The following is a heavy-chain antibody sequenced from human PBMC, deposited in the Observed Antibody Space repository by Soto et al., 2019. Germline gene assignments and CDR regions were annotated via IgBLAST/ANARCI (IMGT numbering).Heavy chain of an antibody. CDR3: ARDLDGAAAGNYYYGMDV. CDR2: INPSGGST. Sequence: ASVKVSCKASGGTFSSYTISWVRQAPGQGLEWMGIINPSGGSTSYAQKFQGRVTMTRDTSTSTVYMELSSLRSEDTAVYYCARDLDGAAAGNYYYGMDVWGQGTTVTVSS. CDR1: GGTFSSYT. V-gene: IGHV1-46*01. D-gene: IGHD6-13*01. J-gene: IGHJ6*02.